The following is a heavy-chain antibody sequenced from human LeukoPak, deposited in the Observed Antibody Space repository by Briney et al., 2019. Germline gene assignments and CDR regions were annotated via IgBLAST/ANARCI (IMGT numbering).Heavy chain of an antibody. CDR2: IIPIFGTA. Sequence: ASVKVSCKASGGTFSSYAISWVRQAPGQGLEWMGRIIPIFGTANYAQKFQGRVTITTDESTSTAYMVLSSLRSEDTAVYYCQIPAADKSEDYWGQGTLVTVSS. D-gene: IGHD2-2*01. V-gene: IGHV1-69*05. CDR3: QIPAADKSEDY. CDR1: GGTFSSYA. J-gene: IGHJ4*02.